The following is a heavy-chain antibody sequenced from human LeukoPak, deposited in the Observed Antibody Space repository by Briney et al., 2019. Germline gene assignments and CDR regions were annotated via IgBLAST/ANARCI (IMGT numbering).Heavy chain of an antibody. CDR3: ARYCSSTSCYADDAFDI. V-gene: IGHV4-31*03. CDR1: GGSISSGGYY. CDR2: IYYSGST. D-gene: IGHD2-2*01. J-gene: IGHJ3*02. Sequence: PSETLSLTCTVSGGSISSGGYYWSWIRQHPGKGLEWIGYIYYSGSTYYNPSLKSRVTISVDTSKNQFSLKLSSVTAADTAVYYCARYCSSTSCYADDAFDIWGQGTMVTVSS.